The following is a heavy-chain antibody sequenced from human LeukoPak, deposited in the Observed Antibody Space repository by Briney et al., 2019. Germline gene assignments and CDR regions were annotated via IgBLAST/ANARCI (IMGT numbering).Heavy chain of an antibody. D-gene: IGHD5-18*01. CDR1: GGTFSSYA. Sequence: GASVKVSCKASGGTFSSYAISWVRQAPGQGLEWMGRIIPILGIANYAQKFQGRVTITADKSTSTAYMELSSLRSEDTAVYYCARAHHDVDTAMVDLDYWGQGTLVTVSS. CDR2: IIPILGIA. J-gene: IGHJ4*02. CDR3: ARAHHDVDTAMVDLDY. V-gene: IGHV1-69*04.